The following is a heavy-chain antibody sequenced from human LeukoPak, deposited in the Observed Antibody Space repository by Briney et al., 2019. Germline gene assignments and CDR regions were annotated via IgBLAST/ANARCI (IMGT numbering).Heavy chain of an antibody. CDR1: GFTFSSYA. Sequence: QPGGSLRLSSAASGFTFSSYAMSCVRQAPGKGLEWVSAISGSGGSTYYEDSVKGRFTISSNNSKNTLYLQMNSLRAEDTAVYYCAKDWSFTAPYYFDYWGQGTLVTVSS. D-gene: IGHD5-18*01. V-gene: IGHV3-23*01. CDR2: ISGSGGST. CDR3: AKDWSFTAPYYFDY. J-gene: IGHJ4*02.